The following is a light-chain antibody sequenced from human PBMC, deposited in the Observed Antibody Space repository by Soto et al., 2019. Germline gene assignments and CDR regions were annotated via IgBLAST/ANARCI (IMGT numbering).Light chain of an antibody. CDR3: QQYETWPRT. Sequence: TVMTQSPATLSVSPGDTATLSCRSSQNVHINLAWYQQKPGQAPTLLIYGVSARAPGVPARFSGTGSETEFTLTIRNLQSEDFGVYYCQQYETWPRTFGQGTKVAIQ. V-gene: IGKV3-15*01. CDR2: GVS. CDR1: QNVHIN. J-gene: IGKJ2*01.